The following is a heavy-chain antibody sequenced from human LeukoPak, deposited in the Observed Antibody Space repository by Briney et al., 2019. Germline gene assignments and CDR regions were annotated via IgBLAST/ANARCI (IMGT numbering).Heavy chain of an antibody. V-gene: IGHV4-34*01. J-gene: IGHJ4*02. CDR3: ARRAYCSGGSCYPSYFDT. D-gene: IGHD2-15*01. Sequence: AESLSLTCAVYGGSFSGYYWTWIRQPPGKGLHWMGEINHSGSTNYNPSLKSRFTISVDTSKNQFSLKLTSVTAADTAVYYCARRAYCSGGSCYPSYFDTWGQGNLVTASS. CDR1: GGSFSGYY. CDR2: INHSGST.